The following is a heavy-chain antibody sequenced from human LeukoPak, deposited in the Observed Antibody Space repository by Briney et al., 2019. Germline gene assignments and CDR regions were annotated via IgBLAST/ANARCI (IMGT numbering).Heavy chain of an antibody. Sequence: GGSLRLSCAASGFSFSSYWMSWVRQAPGKGLDWVANIKQDGSEKHYVDSVKGRFTISRDNAKNSLYLQMNSLRAEDTAVYYCAKVGRFGELSYYYYGMDVWGKGTTVTVSS. J-gene: IGHJ6*04. CDR2: IKQDGSEK. CDR1: GFSFSSYW. CDR3: AKVGRFGELSYYYYGMDV. V-gene: IGHV3-7*01. D-gene: IGHD3-10*01.